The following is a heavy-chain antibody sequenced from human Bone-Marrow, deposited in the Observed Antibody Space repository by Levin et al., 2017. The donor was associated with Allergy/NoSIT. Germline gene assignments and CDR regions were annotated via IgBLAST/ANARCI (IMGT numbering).Heavy chain of an antibody. CDR3: ARGYGNFVP. CDR2: VYYTGST. J-gene: IGHJ5*02. D-gene: IGHD3-16*01. V-gene: IGHV4-61*01. CDR1: GDSVRSGSWY. Sequence: PSETLSLTCTVSGDSVRSGSWYWNWIRQPPGKGLEWIGDVYYTGSTNYNPSLKSRVTISIDTSKNQFSLNLNFVTAADTAVYYWARGYGNFVPWGQGTLVTVSS.